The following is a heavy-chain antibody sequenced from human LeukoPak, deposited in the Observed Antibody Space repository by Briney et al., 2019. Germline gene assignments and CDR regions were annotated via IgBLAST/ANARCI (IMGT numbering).Heavy chain of an antibody. CDR3: ARGYGDYGY. CDR2: ITQDGSEK. V-gene: IGHV3-7*01. D-gene: IGHD4-17*01. Sequence: GGSLRLSCAASGFTFSSYWMRWVRQAPGKGLEWVANITQDGSEKYYMDSVKGRFTISRDNAKNTLYLQINSLRAEDTAVYYCARGYGDYGYWGQGTLVTVSS. J-gene: IGHJ4*02. CDR1: GFTFSSYW.